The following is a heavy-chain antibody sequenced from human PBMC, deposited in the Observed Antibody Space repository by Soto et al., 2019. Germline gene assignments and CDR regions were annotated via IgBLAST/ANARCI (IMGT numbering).Heavy chain of an antibody. CDR3: AREGAAPYYYYGMDV. D-gene: IGHD6-6*01. J-gene: IGHJ6*02. V-gene: IGHV4-31*03. Sequence: QVQLQESGPGLVKPSQTLSLTCTVSGGSISSGGYFWSWIRQHPGKGLEWIGFIYYSGSTYYNPSLKSRVTISVETSKNQFSLKLGSVTAADTAVYYCAREGAAPYYYYGMDVWGQGTTVTVSS. CDR1: GGSISSGGYF. CDR2: IYYSGST.